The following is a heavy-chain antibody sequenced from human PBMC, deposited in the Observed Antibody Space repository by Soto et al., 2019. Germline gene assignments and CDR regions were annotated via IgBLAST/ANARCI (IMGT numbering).Heavy chain of an antibody. CDR2: IYKNGYS. CDR3: ARRHVVVVSATRGDAFDI. J-gene: IGHJ3*02. Sequence: SETLSLTCIVSGASVSDYYWSWIRQSPGKGLDWIGDIYKNGYSSYNPSLRSRATMSLDTSKNQVSLNVTSVTAADTAVYYCARRHVVVVSATRGDAFDIWGQGTMVTVSS. D-gene: IGHD2-15*01. CDR1: GASVSDYY. V-gene: IGHV4-59*08.